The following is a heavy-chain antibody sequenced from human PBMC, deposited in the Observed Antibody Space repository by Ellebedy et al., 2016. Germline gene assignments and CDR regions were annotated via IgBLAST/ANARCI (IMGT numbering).Heavy chain of an antibody. CDR1: GFTFSSYS. CDR2: ISSSSSYI. D-gene: IGHD6-19*01. CDR3: ARDTEQWLVIGTFDY. Sequence: GESLKISCAASGFTFSSYSMNWVRQAPGKGLEWVSSISSSSSYIYYEDSVKGRFTISRDNAKNSLYLQMNSLRAEDTAVYYCARDTEQWLVIGTFDYWGQGTLVTVSS. J-gene: IGHJ4*02. V-gene: IGHV3-21*01.